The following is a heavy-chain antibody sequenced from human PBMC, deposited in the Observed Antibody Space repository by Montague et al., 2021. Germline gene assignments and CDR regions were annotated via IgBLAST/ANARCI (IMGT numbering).Heavy chain of an antibody. CDR3: AKEKGIALVRGLDY. D-gene: IGHD3-10*01. CDR2: ISWNSNTI. V-gene: IGHV3-9*01. CDR1: GFRFDDYT. Sequence: SRSLSWAASGFRFDDYTMHWVRQVPGKGLEWVSGISWNSNTIDYVDSVKGRFTISRDHAKNSLYLEMNSLRAEDTALYFCAKEKGIALVRGLDYWGQGTQVTVSS. J-gene: IGHJ4*02.